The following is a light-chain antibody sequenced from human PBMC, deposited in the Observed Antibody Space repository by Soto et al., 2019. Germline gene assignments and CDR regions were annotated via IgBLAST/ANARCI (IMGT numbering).Light chain of an antibody. J-gene: IGKJ4*01. CDR1: QSISSR. Sequence: DIQMTQSPSTLSASVGDKVTITCRASQSISSRLAWYQQKPGKAPNLLIYKASSLESGVPSRFSGSGSGTEFTLTISSLQPDDFATYYCQQYNSYSLTFGGGTKVDIK. CDR3: QQYNSYSLT. V-gene: IGKV1-5*03. CDR2: KAS.